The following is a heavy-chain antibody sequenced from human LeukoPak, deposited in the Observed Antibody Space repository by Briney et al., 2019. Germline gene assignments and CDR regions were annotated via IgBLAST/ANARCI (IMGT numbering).Heavy chain of an antibody. J-gene: IGHJ4*02. CDR1: GGSISSYY. Sequence: PSETLSLTCTVSGGSISSYYWSWIRQPPGKGLEWIGYIYYSGSTNYNPSLKSRVAISVDTCKNQFSLKLSSVTAADTAVYYCASSGDYYDYWGQGTLVTVSS. CDR2: IYYSGST. CDR3: ASSGDYYDY. V-gene: IGHV4-59*12. D-gene: IGHD4-17*01.